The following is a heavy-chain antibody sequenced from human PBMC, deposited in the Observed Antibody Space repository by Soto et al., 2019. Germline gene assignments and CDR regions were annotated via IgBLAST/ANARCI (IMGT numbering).Heavy chain of an antibody. J-gene: IGHJ6*03. CDR1: GFTFSSYA. D-gene: IGHD2-8*01. V-gene: IGHV3-23*01. Sequence: GGSLRLSCAASGFTFSSYAMSWVRQAPGKGLEWVSAISGSGGSTYYADSVKGRFTISRDNSKNTLYLQMNSLRAEDTAVYYCAKGGIVLMAEYYYMDVWGKGTTVTVSS. CDR2: ISGSGGST. CDR3: AKGGIVLMAEYYYMDV.